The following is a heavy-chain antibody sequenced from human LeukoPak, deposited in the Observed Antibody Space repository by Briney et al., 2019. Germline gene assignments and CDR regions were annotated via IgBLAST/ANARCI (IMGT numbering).Heavy chain of an antibody. J-gene: IGHJ4*02. CDR2: IYYSGST. CDR1: GGSMSSTSY. D-gene: IGHD2-15*01. Sequence: SETLSLTCTVSGGSMSSTSYWGWIRQPPGKGLEWIGSIYYSGSTYYHPSLKSRVTISVDTSNNLFYLKLTSVTAADTAVYYCARHEGMVAASFDYWGQGTLVTVSS. CDR3: ARHEGMVAASFDY. V-gene: IGHV4-39*01.